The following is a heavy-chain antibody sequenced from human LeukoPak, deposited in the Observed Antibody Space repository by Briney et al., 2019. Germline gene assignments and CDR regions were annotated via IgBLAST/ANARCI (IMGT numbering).Heavy chain of an antibody. CDR3: ARESSSSWYGDYYYYYYMDV. D-gene: IGHD6-13*01. J-gene: IGHJ6*03. CDR2: IYYSGST. V-gene: IGHV4-59*11. Sequence: PSETLSLTCTVSGGSISSHYWSWIRQPPGKGLEWIGYIYYSGSTNYNPSLKSRVTISVDTSKNQFSLKLSSVTAADTAVYYCARESSSSWYGDYYYYYYMDVWGKGTTVTVSS. CDR1: GGSISSHY.